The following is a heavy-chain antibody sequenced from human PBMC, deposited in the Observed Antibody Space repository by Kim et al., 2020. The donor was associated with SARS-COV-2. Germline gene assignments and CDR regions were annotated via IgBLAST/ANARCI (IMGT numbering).Heavy chain of an antibody. J-gene: IGHJ4*02. V-gene: IGHV1-46*01. D-gene: IGHD5-18*01. Sequence: TSYARKFQGRVTMTRDTSTSTVYVELSSLRSEDTAVYYCARGDTAMVLNWGQGTLVTVSS. CDR2: T. CDR3: ARGDTAMVLN.